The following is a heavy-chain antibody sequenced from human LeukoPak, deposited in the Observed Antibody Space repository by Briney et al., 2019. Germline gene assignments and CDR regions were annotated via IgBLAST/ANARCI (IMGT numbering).Heavy chain of an antibody. Sequence: GGSLRLSCAASGFTFNTYWMGWVRQAPGKGLEWVSYISSSGSTIYYADSVKGRFTISRDNAKNSLYLQMNSLRAEDTAVYYCARRGSYNDYWGQGTLVTVSS. CDR2: ISSSGSTI. CDR3: ARRGSYNDY. CDR1: GFTFNTYW. J-gene: IGHJ4*02. V-gene: IGHV3-48*03. D-gene: IGHD3-16*01.